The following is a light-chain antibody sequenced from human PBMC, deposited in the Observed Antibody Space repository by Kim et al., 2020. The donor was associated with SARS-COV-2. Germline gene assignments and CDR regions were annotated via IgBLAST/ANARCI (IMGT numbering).Light chain of an antibody. V-gene: IGKV2-30*01. J-gene: IGKJ5*01. CDR1: QSLVSTDGDTY. CDR3: MQGTHWPPIT. CDR2: KVS. Sequence: ASISCRSSQSLVSTDGDTYLHWFRQRPGQSPRRLIYKVSNRDAGVPDRFSGSGSGTDFTLKISRVEAEDVGVYYCMQGTHWPPITFGQGTRLEIK.